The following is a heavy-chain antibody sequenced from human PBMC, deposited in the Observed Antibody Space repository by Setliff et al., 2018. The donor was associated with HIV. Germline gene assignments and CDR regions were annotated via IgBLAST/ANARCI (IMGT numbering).Heavy chain of an antibody. V-gene: IGHV4-39*01. D-gene: IGHD2-2*01. CDR3: ARVDCSSTSCYRDYYYYMDV. J-gene: IGHJ6*03. CDR2: IYYSEST. CDR1: GGSISSSSYY. Sequence: SETLSLTCTVSGGSISSSSYYWGWIRQPPGKGLEWIGSIYYSESTYYNPSLKSRVTISVNTSKNQFSLKLSSVTAADTAVYYCARVDCSSTSCYRDYYYYMDVWGKGTTVTVSS.